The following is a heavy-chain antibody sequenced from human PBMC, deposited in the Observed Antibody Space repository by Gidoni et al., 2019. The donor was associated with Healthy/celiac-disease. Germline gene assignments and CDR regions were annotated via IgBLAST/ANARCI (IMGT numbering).Heavy chain of an antibody. Sequence: EVQLVAYGGGLVQPGGSLRLSCAAAGFTFSSYCLCWVRQAPGKGLEWVANIKQDGSEKYYVDSVKGRFTISRDNAKNSLYLQMNSLRAEDTAVYYCARISDYYDSSGYYRGDAFDIWGQGTMVTVSS. V-gene: IGHV3-7*04. CDR3: ARISDYYDSSGYYRGDAFDI. J-gene: IGHJ3*02. CDR2: IKQDGSEK. CDR1: GFTFSSYC. D-gene: IGHD3-22*01.